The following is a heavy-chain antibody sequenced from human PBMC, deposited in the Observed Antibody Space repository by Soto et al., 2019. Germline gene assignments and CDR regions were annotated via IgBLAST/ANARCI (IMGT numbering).Heavy chain of an antibody. CDR3: AKDGVQQDIDY. Sequence: SGGSLRLSCAASGFTFTNHPMTWVRQAPGKGLEWVAVISYDGSNKYYADSVKGRFTISRDNSKNTLYLQMNSLRAEDTAVYYCAKDGVQQDIDYWGQGTLVTVSS. CDR1: GFTFTNHP. V-gene: IGHV3-30*18. J-gene: IGHJ4*02. D-gene: IGHD6-13*01. CDR2: ISYDGSNK.